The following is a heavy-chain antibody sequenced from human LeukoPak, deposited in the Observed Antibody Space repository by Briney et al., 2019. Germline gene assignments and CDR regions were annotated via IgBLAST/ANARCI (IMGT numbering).Heavy chain of an antibody. Sequence: GASVKVSCKASGYTFTSYDINWVRQATGQGLEWVGWMNPNSGNTGYAQKFQGRVTMTRNTSISTAYMELSSLRSEDTAVYYCARGEQKTVGATQLWGQGTLVTVSS. V-gene: IGHV1-8*01. CDR3: ARGEQKTVGATQL. J-gene: IGHJ4*02. D-gene: IGHD1-26*01. CDR2: MNPNSGNT. CDR1: GYTFTSYD.